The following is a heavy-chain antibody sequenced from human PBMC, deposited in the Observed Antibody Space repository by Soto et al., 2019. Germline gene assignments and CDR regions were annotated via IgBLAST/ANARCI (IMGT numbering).Heavy chain of an antibody. CDR2: IKQDGSEK. CDR1: GFTFSSYY. CDR3: ARQRLGQQLVGIYFYYYYYMDV. J-gene: IGHJ6*03. Sequence: GGSLRLSCAASGFTFSSYYMSWVRQAPGKGLEWVANIKQDGSEKYYVDSVKGRFTISRDNAKNSLYLQMNSLRAEDTAMYYCARQRLGQQLVGIYFYYYYYMDVWGKGTTVTVSS. D-gene: IGHD6-13*01. V-gene: IGHV3-7*01.